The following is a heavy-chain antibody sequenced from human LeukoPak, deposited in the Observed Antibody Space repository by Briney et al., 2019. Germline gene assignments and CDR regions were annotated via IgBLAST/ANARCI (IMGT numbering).Heavy chain of an antibody. Sequence: GASVKVSCKASGGTFSSYAISWVRQAPGQGLEWMGRIIPIFGIANYAQKFQGRVTITADKSTSTAYMELSSLRSEDTAVYYCARVAADRDGYNYELVYWGQGTLVTVSS. J-gene: IGHJ4*02. D-gene: IGHD5-24*01. CDR2: IIPIFGIA. V-gene: IGHV1-69*04. CDR3: ARVAADRDGYNYELVY. CDR1: GGTFSSYA.